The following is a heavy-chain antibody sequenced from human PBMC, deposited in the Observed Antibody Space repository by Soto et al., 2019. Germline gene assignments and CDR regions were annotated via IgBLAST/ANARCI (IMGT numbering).Heavy chain of an antibody. CDR2: ISARGGSS. CDR3: AKGSIEYSAAVDN. J-gene: IGHJ4*02. V-gene: IGHV3-23*01. D-gene: IGHD5-12*01. Sequence: VQLLESGGGLVQPGGSLSLSCAASGFSFSSYAMVWVRQAPGKGLEWVSVISARGGSSYFADSVTGRFTISRDHSKNVLSLEMNSLRADDTAIYFCAKGSIEYSAAVDNWGQGTLVLVSS. CDR1: GFSFSSYA.